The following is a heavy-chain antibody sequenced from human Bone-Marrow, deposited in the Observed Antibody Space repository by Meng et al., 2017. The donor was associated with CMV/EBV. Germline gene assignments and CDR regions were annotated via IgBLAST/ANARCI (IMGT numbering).Heavy chain of an antibody. CDR1: GFTFSSYG. CDR2: IRYDGSNK. D-gene: IGHD6-13*01. Sequence: GGSLRLSCAASGFTFSSYGMHWVRQAPGKGLEWVAFIRYDGSNKYYADSVKGRFTISRANAKDSLYLHMNSLRAEDTAVYYCARSTYSSSWRGDYWGQGTLVTVSS. CDR3: ARSTYSSSWRGDY. J-gene: IGHJ4*02. V-gene: IGHV3-30*02.